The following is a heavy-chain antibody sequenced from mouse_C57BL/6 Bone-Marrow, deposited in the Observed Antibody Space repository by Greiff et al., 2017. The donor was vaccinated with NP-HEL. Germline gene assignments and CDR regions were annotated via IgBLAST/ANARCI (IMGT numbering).Heavy chain of an antibody. J-gene: IGHJ3*01. V-gene: IGHV1-55*01. CDR2: IYPGSGST. Sequence: VQLQQPGAELVKPGASVKMSCKASGYTFTSYWITWVKQRPGQGLEWIGDIYPGSGSTNYNEKFKRKATLTVDTSSSTAYMQLSSLTSEDSAVYYCARGGFITTVVATRQFAYWGQGTLVTVST. CDR3: ARGGFITTVVATRQFAY. CDR1: GYTFTSYW. D-gene: IGHD1-1*01.